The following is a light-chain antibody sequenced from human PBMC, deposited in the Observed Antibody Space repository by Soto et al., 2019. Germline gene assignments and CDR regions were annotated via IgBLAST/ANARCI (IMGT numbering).Light chain of an antibody. CDR3: QQSYSTPWT. CDR2: AAS. J-gene: IGKJ1*01. V-gene: IGKV1-39*01. Sequence: DIQMTQSPSSLSASVGDRVTITCRASQSISNYLNWYQQKPGKAPKLLMYAASSLQSGVPSRFSGSGSGTDFTLTINSLQPEDFATYSCQQSYSTPWTFGQGTKVEIK. CDR1: QSISNY.